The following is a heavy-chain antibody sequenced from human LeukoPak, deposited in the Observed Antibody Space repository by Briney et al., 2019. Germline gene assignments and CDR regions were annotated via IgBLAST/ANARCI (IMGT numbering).Heavy chain of an antibody. D-gene: IGHD3-3*01. J-gene: IGHJ4*02. Sequence: GGSLRLSCAASGFTFSSYWMPRVRQAPGKGLVWVSRINSDGSSTSYADSVKGRFTISRDNAKNTLYLQMNSLRAEDTAVYYCARGGYTIFGVEDFDYWGQGTLVTVSS. CDR3: ARGGYTIFGVEDFDY. CDR1: GFTFSSYW. CDR2: INSDGSST. V-gene: IGHV3-74*01.